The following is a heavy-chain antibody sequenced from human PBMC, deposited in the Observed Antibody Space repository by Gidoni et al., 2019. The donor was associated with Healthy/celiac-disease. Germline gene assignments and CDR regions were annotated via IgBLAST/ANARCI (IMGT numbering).Heavy chain of an antibody. D-gene: IGHD2-15*01. J-gene: IGHJ4*02. CDR3: AKDLVRGLKIVVVVAATPVDY. Sequence: RLSCAASGFTFSSYAMSWVRQAPGKGLEWVSAISGSGGSTYYADSVKGRFTISRDNSKNTLYLQMNSLRAEDTAVYYCAKDLVRGLKIVVVVAATPVDYWGQGTLVTVSS. V-gene: IGHV3-23*01. CDR1: GFTFSSYA. CDR2: ISGSGGST.